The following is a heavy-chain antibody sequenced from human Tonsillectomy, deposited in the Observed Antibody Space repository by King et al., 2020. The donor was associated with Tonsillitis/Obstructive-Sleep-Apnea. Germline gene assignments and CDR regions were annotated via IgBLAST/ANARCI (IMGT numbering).Heavy chain of an antibody. CDR2: IYYSGST. V-gene: IGHV4-59*01. J-gene: IGHJ3*02. CDR1: GGSISSYY. Sequence: VQLQESGPGLVKPSETLSLTCTVSGGSISSYYWSWIRQPPGKGLDWIGYIYYSGSTNYNPSLKSRVTISVDTSKNQFSLKLSSVTAADTAEYYCARDMVLEAGGDAFDIWGQGTMVTVSS. CDR3: ARDMVLEAGGDAFDI. D-gene: IGHD2-8*01.